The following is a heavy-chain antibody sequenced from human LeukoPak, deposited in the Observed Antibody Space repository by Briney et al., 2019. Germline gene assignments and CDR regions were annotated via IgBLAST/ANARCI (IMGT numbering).Heavy chain of an antibody. CDR3: ARYSSSGDWFDP. CDR2: INHSGST. Sequence: SETLSLTCAVYGGSLSGYYWSWIRQPPGKGLEWIGEINHSGSTNYNPSLKSRVTISVDTSKNQFSLRLNSVTAADTAVYYCARYSSSGDWFDPWDQGVLVTVSS. CDR1: GGSLSGYY. D-gene: IGHD6-19*01. J-gene: IGHJ5*02. V-gene: IGHV4-34*01.